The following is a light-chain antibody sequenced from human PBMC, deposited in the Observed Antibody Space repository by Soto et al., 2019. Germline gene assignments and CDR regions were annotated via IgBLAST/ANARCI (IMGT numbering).Light chain of an antibody. Sequence: QSVLTQPPSVSAAPGQKVTISCSGSSSNIGNNYVSWYQQLPGTAPKLLIYDNNKRPSGIPDRFSGSKSGTSATLGITGLQTGDEADYYCGTWDSSLSPLVVFGGGTQLTVL. CDR1: SSNIGNNY. J-gene: IGLJ2*01. V-gene: IGLV1-51*01. CDR3: GTWDSSLSPLVV. CDR2: DNN.